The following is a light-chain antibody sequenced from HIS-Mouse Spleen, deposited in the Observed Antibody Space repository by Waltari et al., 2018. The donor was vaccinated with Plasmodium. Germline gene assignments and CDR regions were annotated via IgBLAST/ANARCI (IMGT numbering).Light chain of an antibody. CDR3: QQYNNWSFT. V-gene: IGKV3-15*01. CDR2: GAS. J-gene: IGKJ3*01. CDR1: QSVSRN. Sequence: IVITQSPATLSVSPGERATLSCTASQSVSRNLAWYQQKPGQAPRLLIYGASTRATGIPARFSGSGSGTEFTLTISSLQSEDFAVYYCQQYNNWSFTFGPGTKVDIK.